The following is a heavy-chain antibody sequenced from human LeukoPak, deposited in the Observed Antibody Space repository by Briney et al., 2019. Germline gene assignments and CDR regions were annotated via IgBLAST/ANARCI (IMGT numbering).Heavy chain of an antibody. J-gene: IGHJ4*02. CDR1: GGTFSSYA. CDR3: ARGSTEITGTTSHFDY. V-gene: IGHV1-69*01. CDR2: ITPIFGTA. D-gene: IGHD1-20*01. Sequence: GSSVKVSCKASGGTFSSYAITWVRQAPGQGLEWMGGITPIFGTANYAQKFQGRVTITADESTSTANMELSSLRSEDTAVYYCARGSTEITGTTSHFDYWGQGTLVTVSS.